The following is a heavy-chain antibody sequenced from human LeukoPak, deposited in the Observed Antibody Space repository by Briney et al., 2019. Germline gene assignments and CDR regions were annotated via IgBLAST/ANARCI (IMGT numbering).Heavy chain of an antibody. D-gene: IGHD3-22*01. CDR3: ARPHYESSGLYVDAFDI. Sequence: ASVKVSCKASGYTLTAYYLHWVRQASGQGLEWMGRINPNSGGTTYAQKFQGRVTMTRDTSIGTAYMELSSLRSDDTAVYYCARPHYESSGLYVDAFDIWGQGTMATVSS. J-gene: IGHJ3*02. CDR2: INPNSGGT. V-gene: IGHV1-2*06. CDR1: GYTLTAYY.